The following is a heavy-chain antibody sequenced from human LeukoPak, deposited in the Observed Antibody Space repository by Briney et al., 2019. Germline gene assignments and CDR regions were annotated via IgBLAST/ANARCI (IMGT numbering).Heavy chain of an antibody. J-gene: IGHJ4*02. CDR3: AKGSYGSGSYLDY. D-gene: IGHD3-10*01. CDR1: GFTFSSYG. V-gene: IGHV3-30*18. CDR2: ISYDGSNK. Sequence: GRSLRLSRAASGFTFSSYGMHWVRQAPGKGLEWVAVISYDGSNKYYADSVKGRFTIYRDNSKNTLYLQMNSLRAEDTAVYYCAKGSYGSGSYLDYWGQGTLVTVSS.